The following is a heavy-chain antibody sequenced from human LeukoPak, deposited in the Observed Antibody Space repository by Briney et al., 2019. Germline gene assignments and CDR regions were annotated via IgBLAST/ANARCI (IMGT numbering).Heavy chain of an antibody. J-gene: IGHJ6*03. Sequence: ASAKVSCKASGYTFTGYYMHWVRQAPGQGLEWMGWINPNSGGTNYAQKFQGRVTMTRDTSISTAYMELSRLRSDDTAVYYCASGSKPYYYYYMDVWGKGTTVTVSS. CDR1: GYTFTGYY. CDR3: ASGSKPYYYYYMDV. CDR2: INPNSGGT. D-gene: IGHD3-10*01. V-gene: IGHV1-2*02.